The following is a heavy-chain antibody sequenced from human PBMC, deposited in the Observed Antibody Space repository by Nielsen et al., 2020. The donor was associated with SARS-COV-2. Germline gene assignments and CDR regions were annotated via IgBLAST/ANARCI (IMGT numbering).Heavy chain of an antibody. J-gene: IGHJ6*02. V-gene: IGHV4-34*01. D-gene: IGHD3-3*01. CDR3: ARGSDDFWSGYYTGHYYYYGMDV. CDR1: GGSFSGYY. Sequence: SETLSLTCAVSGGSFSGYYWSWIRHPPGKGLEWIGEINHSGSTNYNPSLKSRVTISVDTSKNQFPLMLSSVTAADTAVYYCARGSDDFWSGYYTGHYYYYGMDVWGQETTVTVSS. CDR2: INHSGST.